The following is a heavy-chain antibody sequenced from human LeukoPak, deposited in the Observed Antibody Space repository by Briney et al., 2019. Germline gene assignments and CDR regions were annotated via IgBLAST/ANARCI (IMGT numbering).Heavy chain of an antibody. Sequence: PSETLSLTCTVSGGSISSGSYYWSWIRQPAGKGLEWIGRIYTSGSTNYNPSLKSRVTISVDTSKNQFSLKLSSVTAADTAVYYCARGVRGVTPFDYWGQGTLVTVSS. V-gene: IGHV4-61*02. J-gene: IGHJ4*02. CDR3: ARGVRGVTPFDY. CDR2: IYTSGST. D-gene: IGHD3-10*01. CDR1: GGSISSGSYY.